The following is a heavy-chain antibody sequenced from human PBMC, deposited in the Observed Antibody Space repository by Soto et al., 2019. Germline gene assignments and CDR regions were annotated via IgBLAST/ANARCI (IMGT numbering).Heavy chain of an antibody. CDR2: IYHSGST. CDR1: GGSISSGGYS. J-gene: IGHJ6*02. V-gene: IGHV4-30-2*01. Sequence: SETLSLTCAVSGGSISSGGYSWSWIRQPPGKGLEWIGYIYHSGSTYYNPSLKSRVTISVDRSKNQFSLKLSSVTAADTAVYYCARARGYCSGGSCYSEDYYGMDVWGQGTTVTVSS. CDR3: ARARGYCSGGSCYSEDYYGMDV. D-gene: IGHD2-15*01.